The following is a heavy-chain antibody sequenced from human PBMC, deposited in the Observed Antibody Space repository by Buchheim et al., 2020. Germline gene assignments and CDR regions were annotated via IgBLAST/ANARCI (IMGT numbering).Heavy chain of an antibody. V-gene: IGHV4-34*01. CDR1: GGSFSGYY. CDR2: INHSGST. D-gene: IGHD3-10*01. CDR3: ARWFGEFRGYYGMDV. J-gene: IGHJ6*02. Sequence: QVQLQQWGAGLLKPSETLSLTCAVYGGSFSGYYWSWIRQPPGKGLEWIGEINHSGSTNYNPSLKSRVTISVDTSKNPFSLKLSSVTAADTAVYYCARWFGEFRGYYGMDVWGQGTT.